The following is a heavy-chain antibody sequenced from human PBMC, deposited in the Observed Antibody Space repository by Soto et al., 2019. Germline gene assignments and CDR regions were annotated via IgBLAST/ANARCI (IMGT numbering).Heavy chain of an antibody. V-gene: IGHV1-46*01. J-gene: IGHJ6*02. Sequence: VSCKASGYTFTSYSMHWVRQAPGQGLEWMGIINPSSGRTSYAQNFQGRVTMTSDTSTSIVYMEMSSLKSEDTAVYYCARDHNFGFILYAMDVWGQGTTVTVS. D-gene: IGHD2-15*01. CDR2: INPSSGRT. CDR1: GYTFTSYS. CDR3: ARDHNFGFILYAMDV.